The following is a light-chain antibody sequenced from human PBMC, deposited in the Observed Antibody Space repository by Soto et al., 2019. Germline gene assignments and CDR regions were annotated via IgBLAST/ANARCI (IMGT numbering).Light chain of an antibody. J-gene: IGLJ2*01. Sequence: QSALTQPASVSGSLGQSITISCTGTASDIGDNNYVSWYQHHPGKAPKLIIFEVRFRPSGVSSRFSGSKSGDTASLTISGLQAEDEADYYCCSYTYSSLVFGRGTKLTVL. CDR2: EVR. CDR1: ASDIGDNNY. CDR3: CSYTYSSLV. V-gene: IGLV2-14*01.